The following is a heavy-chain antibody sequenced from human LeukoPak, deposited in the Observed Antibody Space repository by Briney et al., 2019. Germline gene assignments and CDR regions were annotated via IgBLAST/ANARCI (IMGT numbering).Heavy chain of an antibody. J-gene: IGHJ6*03. CDR1: GYTFTGYY. CDR2: VTPNSGGT. Sequence: ASVKVSCKASGYTFTGYYMHWVRQAPGQGREWMGLVTPNSGGTKFAQRFQGRVTMTRDTSISTAYMELNRLRADDTAVYYCSREAYGSGSFRTDYYYMDVWGKRTTVTISS. CDR3: SREAYGSGSFRTDYYYMDV. V-gene: IGHV1-2*02. D-gene: IGHD3-10*01.